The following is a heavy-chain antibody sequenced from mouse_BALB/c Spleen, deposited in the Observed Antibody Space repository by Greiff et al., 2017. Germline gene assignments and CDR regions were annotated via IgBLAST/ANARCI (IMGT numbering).Heavy chain of an antibody. Sequence: EVQLQESGPGLVKPSQSLSLTCTVTGYSITSDYAWNWIRQFPGNKLEWMGYISYSGSTSYNPSLKSRISITRDTSKNQFFLQLNSVTTEDTATYYCARSGGNYAWFAYWGQGTLVTVSA. D-gene: IGHD2-1*01. J-gene: IGHJ3*01. CDR3: ARSGGNYAWFAY. CDR2: ISYSGST. V-gene: IGHV3-2*02. CDR1: GYSITSDYA.